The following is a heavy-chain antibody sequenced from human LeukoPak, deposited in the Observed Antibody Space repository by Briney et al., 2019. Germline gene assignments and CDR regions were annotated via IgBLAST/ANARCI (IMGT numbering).Heavy chain of an antibody. CDR3: AGGYCSSTTCPFDY. CDR1: GYTFTGYY. V-gene: IGHV1-2*02. CDR2: INPNSGGT. D-gene: IGHD2-2*01. Sequence: ASVTVSFKASGYTFTGYYMHWVRQAPGQGLEWMGWINPNSGGTNYAQNFQGRVTMTRDTSISTAFMELSRLRSDDTAVYYCAGGYCSSTTCPFDYWGQGTLVTVSS. J-gene: IGHJ4*02.